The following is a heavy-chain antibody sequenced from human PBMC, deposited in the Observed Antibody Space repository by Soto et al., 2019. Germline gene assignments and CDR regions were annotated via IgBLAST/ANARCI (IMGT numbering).Heavy chain of an antibody. Sequence: ASVKVSCKASGYTFTSYGISWVRQAPGQGLEWMGWISAYNGNTNYAQKLQGRVTMTTDTSTSTAYMELRSLRSDDTAVYYCASYSSSNYYYYGMDVWVKGTTVTVS. J-gene: IGHJ6*04. CDR3: ASYSSSNYYYYGMDV. CDR2: ISAYNGNT. D-gene: IGHD6-6*01. CDR1: GYTFTSYG. V-gene: IGHV1-18*04.